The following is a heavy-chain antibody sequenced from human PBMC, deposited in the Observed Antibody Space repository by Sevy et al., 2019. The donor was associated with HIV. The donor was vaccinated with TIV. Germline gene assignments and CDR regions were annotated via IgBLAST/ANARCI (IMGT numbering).Heavy chain of an antibody. D-gene: IGHD3-22*01. V-gene: IGHV4-61*02. CDR3: ARWNYYDSRGFSSFDY. CDR1: GDSVSNTNYY. CDR2: MKTSGST. J-gene: IGHJ4*02. Sequence: SESLSLTCTVSGDSVSNTNYYWSWIRQPAGKGLEWIGRMKTSGSTNYNPSLKSRVTISVVTSKNQFSLKLSSVTAADTAVYYCARWNYYDSRGFSSFDYWGQGTLVTVSS.